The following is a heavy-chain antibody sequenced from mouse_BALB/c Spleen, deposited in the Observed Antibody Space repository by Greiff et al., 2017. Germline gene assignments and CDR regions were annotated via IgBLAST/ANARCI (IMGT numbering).Heavy chain of an antibody. CDR1: GYTFTSYW. J-gene: IGHJ1*01. Sequence: QVQLQQSGAELAKPGASVKMSCKASGYTFTSYWMHWVKQRPGQGLEWIGYINPSTGYTEYNQKFKDKATLTADKSSSTAYMQLSSLTSEDSAVYYCARKYYYGQLYWYFDVWGAGTTVTVSS. CDR3: ARKYYYGQLYWYFDV. D-gene: IGHD1-1*01. V-gene: IGHV1-7*01. CDR2: INPSTGYT.